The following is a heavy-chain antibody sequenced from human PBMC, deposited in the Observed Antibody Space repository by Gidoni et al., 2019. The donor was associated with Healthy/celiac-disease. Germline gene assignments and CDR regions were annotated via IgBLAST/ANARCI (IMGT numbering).Heavy chain of an antibody. CDR3: ARDGSPRRSYGMDV. CDR1: GGSISSGGYY. V-gene: IGHV4-31*03. CDR2: IYYSGST. J-gene: IGHJ6*02. Sequence: QVQLQESGPGLVKPSQTLSLTCTFSGGSISSGGYYWSWIRQHPGKGLEWIGYIYYSGSTYYNPSLKSRVTISVDTSKNQFSLKLSSVTAADTAVYYCARDGSPRRSYGMDVWGQGTTVTVSS.